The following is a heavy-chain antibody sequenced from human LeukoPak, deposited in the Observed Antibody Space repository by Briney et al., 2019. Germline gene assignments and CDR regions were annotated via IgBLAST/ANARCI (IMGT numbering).Heavy chain of an antibody. CDR3: ARRDIVVVVSASDY. CDR2: ITASGDAT. D-gene: IGHD2-15*01. Sequence: GGSLRLSCAASGFTFSNYIMIWVRQAPGKGLEWVSGITASGDATYYGDSVKGRFTMSRDNSKNTVYLQMNSLRVDDTAIYYCARRDIVVVVSASDYWGQGTLVTVSS. V-gene: IGHV3-23*01. J-gene: IGHJ4*02. CDR1: GFTFSNYI.